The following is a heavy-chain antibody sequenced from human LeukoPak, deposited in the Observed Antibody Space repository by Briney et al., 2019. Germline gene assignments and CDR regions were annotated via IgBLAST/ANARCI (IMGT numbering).Heavy chain of an antibody. CDR3: ARAGWLSHAFDI. CDR1: GGSISSGSYY. D-gene: IGHD5-24*01. Sequence: SETLSLTCTVSGGSISSGSYYWSWIRKPAGKGLEWIGRIYTSGSTNYNPSLKSRVTISVDTSKNQFSLKLSSVTAADTAVYYCARAGWLSHAFDIWGQGTMFTVSS. J-gene: IGHJ3*02. CDR2: IYTSGST. V-gene: IGHV4-61*02.